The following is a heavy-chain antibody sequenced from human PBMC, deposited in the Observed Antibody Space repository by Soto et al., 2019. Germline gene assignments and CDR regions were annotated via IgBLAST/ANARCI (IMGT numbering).Heavy chain of an antibody. J-gene: IGHJ4*02. D-gene: IGHD4-17*01. CDR2: IYYSGST. Sequence: QVQLQESGPGLVKPSQTLSLTCTVSGGSISSGNYYWSWIRQHPGKGLEWIGYIYYSGSTYYNPSLKSRVTISVDTSKNQCSLKLSSGTAADTAVYDCARAIGYGDWYYFDYWGQGPLVTVSS. V-gene: IGHV4-31*03. CDR3: ARAIGYGDWYYFDY. CDR1: GGSISSGNYY.